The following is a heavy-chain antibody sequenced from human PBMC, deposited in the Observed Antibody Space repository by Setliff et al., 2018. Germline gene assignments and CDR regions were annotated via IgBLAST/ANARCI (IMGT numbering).Heavy chain of an antibody. J-gene: IGHJ4*02. D-gene: IGHD4-17*01. CDR2: ISSSSSYI. Sequence: GGSLRLSCAASGFTFSSYSMMWVRQAPGKGLEWVSSISSSSSYIYYADSVKGRFTTSRDNAKNSLYLQMNSLRAEDTAVYYCARDRDAYGDYCPFDYWGQGTLVTVSS. V-gene: IGHV3-21*01. CDR1: GFTFSSYS. CDR3: ARDRDAYGDYCPFDY.